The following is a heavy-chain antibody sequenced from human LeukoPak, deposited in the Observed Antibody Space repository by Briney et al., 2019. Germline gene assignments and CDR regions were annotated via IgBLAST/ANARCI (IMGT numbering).Heavy chain of an antibody. Sequence: PGGSLRLSCAASGFSFNDYAVGWVRLTPGKGLEWVSSVNRNGDITAYADSVKGRFTISRDNAKRSLYLQMNSLSAEDTAFYHCARDIGGSSVWYFDLWGRGTLVTVSS. D-gene: IGHD1-26*01. CDR2: VNRNGDIT. CDR3: ARDIGGSSVWYFDL. V-gene: IGHV3-20*01. CDR1: GFSFNDYA. J-gene: IGHJ2*01.